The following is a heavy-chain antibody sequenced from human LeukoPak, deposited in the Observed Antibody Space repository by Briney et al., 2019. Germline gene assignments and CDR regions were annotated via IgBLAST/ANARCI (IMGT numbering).Heavy chain of an antibody. CDR1: GYTFTGYY. V-gene: IGHV1-2*02. CDR2: INPNSGGT. D-gene: IGHD2-2*01. CDR3: ARDTGYCSSTSCSNGFDY. J-gene: IGHJ4*02. Sequence: ASVKVSCKASGYTFTGYYMHWVRQAPGLGLEWMGWINPNSGGTNYAQKLQGRVTMTTDTSTSTAYMELRSLRSDDTAVYYCARDTGYCSSTSCSNGFDYWGQGTLVTVSS.